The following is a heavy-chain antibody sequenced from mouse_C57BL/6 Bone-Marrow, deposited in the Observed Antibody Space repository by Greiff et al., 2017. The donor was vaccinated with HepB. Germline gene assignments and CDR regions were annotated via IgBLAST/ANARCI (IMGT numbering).Heavy chain of an antibody. J-gene: IGHJ1*03. Sequence: VQLQQSGPELVKPGASVKISCKASGYPFTDYYMNWVKPSHGKSLEWIGDINPNNGGTSYNQKFKGKATFTVDKSSNTAYMELRSLTSDDSAVYYCARSHYDGSSYFYWYFDVWGTGTTVTVSS. CDR3: ARSHYDGSSYFYWYFDV. D-gene: IGHD1-1*01. CDR2: INPNNGGT. V-gene: IGHV1-26*01. CDR1: GYPFTDYY.